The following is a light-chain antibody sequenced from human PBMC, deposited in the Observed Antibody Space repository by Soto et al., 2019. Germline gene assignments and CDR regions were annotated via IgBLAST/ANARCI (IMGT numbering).Light chain of an antibody. CDR1: HSVRSA. Sequence: ERVLTQSPATLSLSSGERATLSCRASHSVRSALAWYQQQPGQAPRLLIYDASNRATGIPARFSGSGSGTVSTLTISRHYPHDFALYYDQQRSNRPRTFGGGTKVEIK. V-gene: IGKV3-11*01. CDR2: DAS. CDR3: QQRSNRPRT. J-gene: IGKJ4*01.